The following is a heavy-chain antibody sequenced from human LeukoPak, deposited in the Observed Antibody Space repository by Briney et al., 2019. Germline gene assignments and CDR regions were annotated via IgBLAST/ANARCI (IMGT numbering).Heavy chain of an antibody. D-gene: IGHD2-21*01. Sequence: GGSLRLSCAASGFTFSSYSMNWVSQAPAKGLEWVSYISSSSSTIYYADSVKGRFTISRDNAKNSLYLQMNSLRDEDTAVYYCARGGALPTSILWGGGFDYWGQGTLVTVSS. CDR1: GFTFSSYS. CDR2: ISSSSSTI. J-gene: IGHJ4*02. CDR3: ARGGALPTSILWGGGFDY. V-gene: IGHV3-48*02.